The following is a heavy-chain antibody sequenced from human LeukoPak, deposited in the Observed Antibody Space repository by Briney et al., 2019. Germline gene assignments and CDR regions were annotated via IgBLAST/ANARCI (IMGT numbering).Heavy chain of an antibody. J-gene: IGHJ6*02. CDR2: IYYSGST. CDR3: ARVVFSGVVGATWYYYYGMDV. Sequence: SETLSLTCTVSGGSISSYYWSWIRQPPGKGLEWIGYIYYSGSTNYNPSLKSRVTISVDTSKNQFSLKLSSVTAADTAVYYCARVVFSGVVGATWYYYYGMDVWGQGTTVTVSS. V-gene: IGHV4-59*01. D-gene: IGHD1-26*01. CDR1: GGSISSYY.